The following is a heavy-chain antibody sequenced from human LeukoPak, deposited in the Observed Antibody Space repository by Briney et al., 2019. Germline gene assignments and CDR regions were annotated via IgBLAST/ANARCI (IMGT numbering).Heavy chain of an antibody. J-gene: IGHJ3*02. CDR2: ISTSSSYI. V-gene: IGHV3-21*01. D-gene: IGHD6-25*01. CDR3: ARVFTARSGGYDAFDI. Sequence: GGSLRLSCAASGFTLSSYSMNWVRQAPGKGLEWVSSISTSSSYIYYTDSMKGRFTVSRDNARNSLYLEMNSLRAEDTAVYYCARVFTARSGGYDAFDIWGQGTMVTVSS. CDR1: GFTLSSYS.